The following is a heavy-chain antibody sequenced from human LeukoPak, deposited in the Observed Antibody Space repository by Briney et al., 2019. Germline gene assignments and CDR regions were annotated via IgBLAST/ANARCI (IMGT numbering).Heavy chain of an antibody. Sequence: PSEILSLTCTVSGGSISSYYWSWIRQPPGKGLEWIGYIYYSGSTNYNPSLQSRVTISVDSSKNQFSLKLTSVTAADTAVYYCARGPAGEFDYWGQGILVTVSS. CDR2: IYYSGST. CDR1: GGSISSYY. J-gene: IGHJ4*02. CDR3: ARGPAGEFDY. V-gene: IGHV4-59*01.